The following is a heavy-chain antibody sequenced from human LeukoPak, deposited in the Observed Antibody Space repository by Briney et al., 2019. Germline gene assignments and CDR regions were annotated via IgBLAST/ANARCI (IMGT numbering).Heavy chain of an antibody. J-gene: IGHJ5*02. CDR2: IIPILGIA. CDR3: ARMAHLPHLHLYGSGSSNWFDP. CDR1: GGTFSSYT. V-gene: IGHV1-69*02. D-gene: IGHD3-10*01. Sequence: ASVKVSCKASGGTFSSYTISWVRQAPGQGLEWMGRIIPILGIANYAQKFQGRVTITTDESTSTAYMELSSLRSEDTAVYYCARMAHLPHLHLYGSGSSNWFDPWGQGTLVTVSS.